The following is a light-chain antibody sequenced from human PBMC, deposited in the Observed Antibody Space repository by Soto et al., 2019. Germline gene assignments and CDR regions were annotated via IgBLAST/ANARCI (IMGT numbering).Light chain of an antibody. J-gene: IGKJ1*01. CDR3: QYYSAVWA. Sequence: DIQMTQSPSTLSASVVDRVTITFRASQSVSRWLAWYQQKPGKAPKVLIYDASSLESGVPSRFSGSGSGTHFILTISSLQPDDFATYYCQYYSAVWAFGQGTKVDNK. CDR2: DAS. V-gene: IGKV1-5*01. CDR1: QSVSRW.